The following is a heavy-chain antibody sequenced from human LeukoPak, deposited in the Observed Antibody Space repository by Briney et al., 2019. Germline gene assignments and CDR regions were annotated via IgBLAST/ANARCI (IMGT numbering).Heavy chain of an antibody. CDR1: GFIFSHHG. Sequence: QTGGSLRLSYATSGFIFSHHGMNWVRQAPGKGLEWVSGIRADAVTTYYADSVKGRFIISRDNSKNTVYLQMNSLSAEDAAVYYCVKDDGWVQYANWGQGTLVTVSP. CDR2: IRADAVTT. J-gene: IGHJ4*02. D-gene: IGHD5-24*01. CDR3: VKDDGWVQYAN. V-gene: IGHV3-23*01.